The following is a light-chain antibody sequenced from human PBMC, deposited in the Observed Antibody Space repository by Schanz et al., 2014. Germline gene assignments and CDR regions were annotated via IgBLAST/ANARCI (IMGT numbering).Light chain of an antibody. Sequence: IVLTQSPVTLSLSPGERVTLSCRASQSLASSSLAWYQQNPGQAPRLLIYGASNRATGIPARFSGSGSGTDFTLAISSLEPEDFAVYYCQQRSIWPVTFGQGTRLEIK. CDR3: QQRSIWPVT. CDR1: QSLASSS. CDR2: GAS. J-gene: IGKJ5*01. V-gene: IGKV3-11*01.